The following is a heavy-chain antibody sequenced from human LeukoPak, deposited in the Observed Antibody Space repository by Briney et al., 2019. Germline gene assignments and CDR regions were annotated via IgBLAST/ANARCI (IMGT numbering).Heavy chain of an antibody. V-gene: IGHV6-1*01. CDR3: AREPEVGATTAYDAFDI. Sequence: SQTLSLTCAISGDSVSSNSAAWNWIRQSPSRGLEWLGRTYYRSKWYNDYAVSGKSRITINPDTSKNQFSLQLNSVTPEDTAVYYRAREPEVGATTAYDAFDIWGQGTMVTVSS. CDR1: GDSVSSNSAA. D-gene: IGHD1-26*01. J-gene: IGHJ3*02. CDR2: TYYRSKWYN.